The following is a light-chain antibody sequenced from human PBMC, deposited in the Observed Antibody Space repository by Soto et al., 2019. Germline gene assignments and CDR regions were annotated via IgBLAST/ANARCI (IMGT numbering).Light chain of an antibody. CDR3: QQYINWPPLT. V-gene: IGKV3-15*01. CDR2: GAS. CDR1: QSVGRN. Sequence: EIVMTQSPATLSVSPGERATLSCGASQSVGRNLAWYQQKPGQAPRLLIYGASTRATGIPARFSGSGSGTEFTLTISSLQSEDSAVYYCQQYINWPPLTFGGGTKVEIK. J-gene: IGKJ4*01.